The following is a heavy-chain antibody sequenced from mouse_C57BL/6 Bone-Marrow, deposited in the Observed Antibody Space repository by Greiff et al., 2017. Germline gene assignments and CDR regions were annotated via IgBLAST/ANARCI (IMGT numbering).Heavy chain of an antibody. Sequence: EVKLMESGPVLVKPGASVKMSCKASGYTFTDYYMNWVKQSPGKSLEWIGVINPYNGGTSYNKKFKGKATLTVDKSSSTAYMELNSLTSEDSAVYYCARKVVGYFDYWGQGTTLTVSA. CDR2: INPYNGGT. CDR1: GYTFTDYY. CDR3: ARKVVGYFDY. D-gene: IGHD1-1*01. V-gene: IGHV1-19*01. J-gene: IGHJ2*01.